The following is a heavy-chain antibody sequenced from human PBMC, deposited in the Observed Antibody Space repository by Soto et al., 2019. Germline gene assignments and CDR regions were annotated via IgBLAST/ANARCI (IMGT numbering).Heavy chain of an antibody. Sequence: QVQLVQSATEVVKPGASVRVSCKASGYVFTGWGISWVRQVPGQGLEWVGWVSAYDGATRSSEKLHGRISVTRDKPTSKVYMDLTNLRSDDAAVYYCARDRAGLLEFWGQGTLVTVSS. J-gene: IGHJ4*02. CDR2: VSAYDGAT. V-gene: IGHV1-18*01. D-gene: IGHD6-13*01. CDR1: GYVFTGWG. CDR3: ARDRAGLLEF.